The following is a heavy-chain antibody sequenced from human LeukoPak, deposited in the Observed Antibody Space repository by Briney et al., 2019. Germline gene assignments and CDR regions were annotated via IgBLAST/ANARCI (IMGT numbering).Heavy chain of an antibody. J-gene: IGHJ6*02. V-gene: IGHV1-2*02. CDR1: GYTFTGYY. CDR3: AREYDSSGYSYYGMDV. CDR2: INPNSGGT. Sequence: ATVKVSCKASGYTFTGYYMHWVRQAPGQGLAWMGWINPNSGGTNYAQKFQGRVTMTRDTSISTAYMELSRLGSDDTSVYYCAREYDSSGYSYYGMDVWGQGTTVTVSS. D-gene: IGHD3-22*01.